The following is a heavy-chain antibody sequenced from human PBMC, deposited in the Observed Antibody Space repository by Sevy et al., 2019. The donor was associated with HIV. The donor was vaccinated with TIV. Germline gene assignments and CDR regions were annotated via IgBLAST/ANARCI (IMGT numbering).Heavy chain of an antibody. CDR3: AGDPTYYDFWSGYYTGWFDP. J-gene: IGHJ5*02. V-gene: IGHV3-11*01. CDR1: GFTFSDYY. CDR2: ISSSGSTI. D-gene: IGHD3-3*01. Sequence: GGSLRLSCAASGFTFSDYYMSWVRQAPGKGLEWVSYISSSGSTIYYADSLKGRFTISRDNAKNSLYLQMNSLRAEDTAVYYCAGDPTYYDFWSGYYTGWFDPWGQGTLVTVSS.